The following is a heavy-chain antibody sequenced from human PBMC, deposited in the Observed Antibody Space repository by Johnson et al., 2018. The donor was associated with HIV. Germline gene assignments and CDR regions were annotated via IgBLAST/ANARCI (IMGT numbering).Heavy chain of an antibody. D-gene: IGHD2-21*01. Sequence: VQLVESGGGLVLPGWSRRLACAASGFTMSSNYMSWVRQVAGGGLVWVSALSGSGGSTYYADSVKGQFTISRDNSKNTLYLQMNSLRAEDTAVYYCAKSDVVVIPEGAFDIWGQGTMVTVSS. J-gene: IGHJ3*02. V-gene: IGHV3-23*04. CDR1: GFTMSSNY. CDR2: LSGSGGST. CDR3: AKSDVVVIPEGAFDI.